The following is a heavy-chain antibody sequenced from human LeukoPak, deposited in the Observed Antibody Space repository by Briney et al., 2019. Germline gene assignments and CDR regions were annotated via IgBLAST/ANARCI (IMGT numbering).Heavy chain of an antibody. J-gene: IGHJ4*02. D-gene: IGHD6-19*01. CDR2: INPKSGGT. V-gene: IGHV1-2*02. CDR1: GYTFTGYY. Sequence: ASVKVSCKASGYTFTGYYMHWVRQAPGQGLEWMGWINPKSGGTNYAQKFQGRVTMTRDMSISTAYMELSRLRSDDTAVYYCARDQWLVGFDYWGQGTLVTVSS. CDR3: ARDQWLVGFDY.